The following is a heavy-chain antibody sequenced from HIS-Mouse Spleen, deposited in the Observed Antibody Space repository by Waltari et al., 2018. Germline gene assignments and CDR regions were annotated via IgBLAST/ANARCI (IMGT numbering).Heavy chain of an antibody. V-gene: IGHV4-39*07. D-gene: IGHD6-13*01. CDR1: GGSISSSSYY. CDR3: AREIPYSSSWYDWYFDL. Sequence: QLQLQESGPGLVKPSETLSLTCTVSGGSISSSSYYWGWIRPPPGKGLEWIGSIYYSGSTYYNPSLKSRVTRSVDTSKNQCSLKLSSVTAADTAVYYCAREIPYSSSWYDWYFDLWGRGTLVTVSS. CDR2: IYYSGST. J-gene: IGHJ2*01.